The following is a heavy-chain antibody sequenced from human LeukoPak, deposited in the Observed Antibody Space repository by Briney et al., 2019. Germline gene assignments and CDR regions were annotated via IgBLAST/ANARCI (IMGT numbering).Heavy chain of an antibody. V-gene: IGHV3-9*03. D-gene: IGHD5-24*01. CDR3: TKSRERRDVYNRGPFDY. CDR2: ISWNSGSI. J-gene: IGHJ4*02. Sequence: QSGGSLRLSCAASGFTFDDYAMHWVRQAPGKGVDWVSGISWNSGSIGYADSVKGRFTISRDNAKNSLYLQVNSLRTEDMALYYCTKSRERRDVYNRGPFDYWGQGILVTVSS. CDR1: GFTFDDYA.